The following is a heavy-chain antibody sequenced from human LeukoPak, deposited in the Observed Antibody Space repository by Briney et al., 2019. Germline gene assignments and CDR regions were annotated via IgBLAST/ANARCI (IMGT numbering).Heavy chain of an antibody. CDR1: GGSISSGGYY. V-gene: IGHV4-61*08. CDR3: ARHAYYYDRSGSYEAFDI. J-gene: IGHJ3*02. D-gene: IGHD3-22*01. CDR2: IYYSGST. Sequence: PSETLSLTCTLSGGSISSGGYYWSWIRQHPGKGLEWIGYIYYSGSTNYKPSLKSRVTISVDTSKNQFSLKLSSVTAADTAVYYCARHAYYYDRSGSYEAFDIWGQGTMVTVSS.